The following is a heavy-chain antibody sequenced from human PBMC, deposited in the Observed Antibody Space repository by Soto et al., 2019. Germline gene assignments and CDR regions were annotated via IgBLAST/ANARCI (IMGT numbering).Heavy chain of an antibody. CDR2: INAGNGNT. J-gene: IGHJ5*02. CDR3: AREKGVKPLGYSSGWYWFDP. V-gene: IGHV1-3*01. Sequence: GSSVKVSCKASGYTFTSYAMHWVRQAPGQRLEWMGWINAGNGNTKYSQKFQGRVTITRDTSASTAYMELSSLRSEDTVVYYCAREKGVKPLGYSSGWYWFDPWGQGTLVTVSS. D-gene: IGHD6-19*01. CDR1: GYTFTSYA.